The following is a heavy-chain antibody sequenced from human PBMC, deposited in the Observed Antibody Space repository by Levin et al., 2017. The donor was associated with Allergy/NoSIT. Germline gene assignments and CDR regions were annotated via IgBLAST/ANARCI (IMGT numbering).Heavy chain of an antibody. CDR3: ARGGKGTGPWRTFDY. J-gene: IGHJ4*02. Sequence: SETLSLTCAVYGGSFSGYYWSWIRQPPGKGLEWIGEINHSGSTNYNPSLKSRVTISVDTSKNQFSLKLSSVTAADTAVYYCARGGKGTGPWRTFDYWGQGTLVTVSS. CDR1: GGSFSGYY. CDR2: INHSGST. V-gene: IGHV4-34*01. D-gene: IGHD1-1*01.